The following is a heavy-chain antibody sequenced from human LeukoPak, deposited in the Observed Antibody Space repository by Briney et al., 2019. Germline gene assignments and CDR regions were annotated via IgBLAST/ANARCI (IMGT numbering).Heavy chain of an antibody. CDR2: IYHSGTT. CDR3: ARNIVGPRQVDY. D-gene: IGHD1-26*01. Sequence: SETLSLTCAVYGGSFSGYYWSWIRQPPGKGLEWIGYIYHSGTTNYNPSLKSRVTISVDTSKSQFSLKLNSVTAADTAIYYCARNIVGPRQVDYWGQGTLVTVSS. J-gene: IGHJ4*02. V-gene: IGHV4-59*01. CDR1: GGSFSGYY.